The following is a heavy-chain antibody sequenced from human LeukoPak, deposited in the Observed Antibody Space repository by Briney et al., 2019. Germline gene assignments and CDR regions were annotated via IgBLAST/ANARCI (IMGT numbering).Heavy chain of an antibody. D-gene: IGHD3-9*01. CDR3: AGAPYFDSGWFDP. J-gene: IGHJ5*02. Sequence: GGSLRLSCAASGFTFSTSWMHWVRHVPGEGLVWVSLIWPDGTRPRYADSVKGRFTISRDNTKDTLYLQMNGPRVEDTAVYYCAGAPYFDSGWFDPWGQGTLVTVSS. CDR2: IWPDGTRP. CDR1: GFTFSTSW. V-gene: IGHV3-74*01.